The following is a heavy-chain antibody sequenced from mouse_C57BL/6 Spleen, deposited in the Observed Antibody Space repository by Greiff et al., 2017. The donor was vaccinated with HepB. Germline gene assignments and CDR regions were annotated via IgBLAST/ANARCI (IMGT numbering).Heavy chain of an antibody. CDR2: IYPRSGNT. Sequence: QVQLKQSGAELARPGASVKLSCKASGYTFTSYGISWVKQRTGQGLEWIGEIYPRSGNTYYNEKFKGKATLTADKSSSTAYMELRSLTSEDSAVYFCANYSNFYWYFDVWGTGTTVTVSS. J-gene: IGHJ1*03. CDR3: ANYSNFYWYFDV. D-gene: IGHD2-5*01. V-gene: IGHV1-81*01. CDR1: GYTFTSYG.